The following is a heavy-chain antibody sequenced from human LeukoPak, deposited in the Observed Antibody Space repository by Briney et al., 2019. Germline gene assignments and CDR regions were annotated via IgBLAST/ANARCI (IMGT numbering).Heavy chain of an antibody. J-gene: IGHJ4*02. CDR3: ARSVWPH. D-gene: IGHD2-8*01. V-gene: IGHV3-21*01. Sequence: AGGSLRLSCAASGFTFSSYEMNWVRQAPGRGLEWVSSISSSSYIYYADSVKGRFTISRDNAKNSLYLQMNSLRAEDTAVYYCARSVWPHWGQGTLVTVSS. CDR2: ISSSSYI. CDR1: GFTFSSYE.